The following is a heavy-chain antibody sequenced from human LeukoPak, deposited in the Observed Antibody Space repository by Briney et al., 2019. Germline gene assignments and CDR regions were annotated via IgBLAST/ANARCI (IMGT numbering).Heavy chain of an antibody. CDR3: ATTYGDYPYNWFDP. CDR1: GGXFSGYY. D-gene: IGHD4-17*01. CDR2: INHSGST. V-gene: IGHV4-34*01. Sequence: SETLSLTCAVYGGXFSGYYWSWIRQPPGKGLEWIGEINHSGSTNYNPSLKSRVTISVDTSKNQFSLKLSSVTAADTAVYYCATTYGDYPYNWFDPWGQGTLVTVSS. J-gene: IGHJ5*02.